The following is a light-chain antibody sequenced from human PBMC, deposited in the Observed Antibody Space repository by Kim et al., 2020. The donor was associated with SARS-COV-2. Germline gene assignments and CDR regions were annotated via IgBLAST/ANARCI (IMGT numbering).Light chain of an antibody. Sequence: KTARINCGGNSIGSKSVHWYQQKPGQAPVLVIYYDSDRPSGIPERFSGSNSGNTATLTISRVEAGDEADYYCQVWDSSSDHRVVFGGGTQLTVL. CDR3: QVWDSSSDHRVV. CDR1: SIGSKS. V-gene: IGLV3-21*04. CDR2: YDS. J-gene: IGLJ2*01.